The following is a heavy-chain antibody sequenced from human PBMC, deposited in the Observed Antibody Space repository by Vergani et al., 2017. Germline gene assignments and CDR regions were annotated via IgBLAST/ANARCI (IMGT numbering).Heavy chain of an antibody. CDR2: IRSDNTYI. V-gene: IGHV3-21*01. D-gene: IGHD2-2*02. CDR1: GFTFSSYS. CDR3: ASVTRHCSTTSCYSAVDN. J-gene: IGHJ4*02. Sequence: EVHLVESGGGLVKPGGSLRLSCAASGFTFSSYSMNWVRQAPGKGLEWVSSIRSDNTYIYYADSVKGRFTISRDNAKNSLYLQMNSLRAEDTAVYYCASVTRHCSTTSCYSAVDNWGQGTLVTVSS.